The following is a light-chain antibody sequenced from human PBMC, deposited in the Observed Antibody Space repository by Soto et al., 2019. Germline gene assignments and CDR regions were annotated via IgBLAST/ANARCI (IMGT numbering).Light chain of an antibody. J-gene: IGLJ1*01. CDR3: SSYTSTTSRV. Sequence: QSALTQPASVSGSPGQSITISCTGTSSDVGGYNYVSWYQQHPGKGPKLMIYDVSNRPSGVSNRFSGSKSGNTASLTISGLQAEDEADYYCSSYTSTTSRVFGAGTKVTV. CDR2: DVS. CDR1: SSDVGGYNY. V-gene: IGLV2-14*01.